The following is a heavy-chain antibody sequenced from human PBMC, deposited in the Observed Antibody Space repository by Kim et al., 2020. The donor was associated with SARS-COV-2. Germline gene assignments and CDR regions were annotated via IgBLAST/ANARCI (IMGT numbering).Heavy chain of an antibody. CDR3: ASEPLVGYCSSTSCSD. J-gene: IGHJ4*02. CDR2: ISSSSSYI. CDR1: GFTFSSYS. D-gene: IGHD2-2*01. V-gene: IGHV3-21*01. Sequence: GGSLRLSCAASGFTFSSYSMNWVRQAPGKGLEWVSSISSSSSYIYYADSVKGRFTISRDNAKNSLYLQMNSLRAEDTAVYYCASEPLVGYCSSTSCSDWGQGTLVTVSS.